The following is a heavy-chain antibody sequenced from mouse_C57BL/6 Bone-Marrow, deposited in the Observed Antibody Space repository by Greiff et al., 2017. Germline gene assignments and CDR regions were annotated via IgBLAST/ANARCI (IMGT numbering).Heavy chain of an antibody. J-gene: IGHJ1*03. CDR2: INPSSGYT. V-gene: IGHV1-4*01. CDR3: ARERYCDV. Sequence: VQLQQSGAELARPGASVKMSCKASGYTFTSYTMHWVKQRPGQGLEWIGYINPSSGYTKYNHKFKDKATLTADKSSSTAYMQLSSLTSEDSAVYYCARERYCDVWGTGTMVTVSS. CDR1: GYTFTSYT.